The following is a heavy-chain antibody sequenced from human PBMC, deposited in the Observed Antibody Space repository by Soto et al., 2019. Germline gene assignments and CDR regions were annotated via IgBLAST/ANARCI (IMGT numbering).Heavy chain of an antibody. D-gene: IGHD6-19*01. J-gene: IGHJ4*02. V-gene: IGHV3-30*18. Sequence: QVQLVESGGGVLQPGRSLRLSCVASGFTFSNFGMHWVRQAPGKGLEWLAGISGDGSVKFYAGSVKGRFTVSRDNSRNSVSLQMNSLRAEDTAVYYCTKSADSAGWGVDFWGQGTLVTVSS. CDR3: TKSADSAGWGVDF. CDR2: ISGDGSVK. CDR1: GFTFSNFG.